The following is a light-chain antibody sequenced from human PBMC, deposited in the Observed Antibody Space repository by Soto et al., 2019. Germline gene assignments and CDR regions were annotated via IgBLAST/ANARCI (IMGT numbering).Light chain of an antibody. CDR2: AAS. CDR1: QTISTY. CDR3: QQSYSTTQT. V-gene: IGKV1-39*01. Sequence: DIQMTQSPSPLSASVGDRVTITCRASQTISTYLNWYQQKPGKAPKILIYAASSFQSGVRSRFSGSGSGTDFTLTISSLQPEDFATYYCQQSYSTTQTFGQGTKVDIK. J-gene: IGKJ1*01.